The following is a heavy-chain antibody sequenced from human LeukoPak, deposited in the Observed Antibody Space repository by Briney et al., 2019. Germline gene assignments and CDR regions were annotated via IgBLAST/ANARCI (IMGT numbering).Heavy chain of an antibody. V-gene: IGHV3-30*18. J-gene: IGHJ4*02. D-gene: IGHD6-19*01. Sequence: GGSLILYCAASGLTLSSFGILWVRQAPGPVLHPVSVISYDGSNKYYADSVKGRFTISRDNSKNTLYLQMNSLRAEDTAVYYCAKDRYVYSSGWYGDYWGQGTLVTVSS. CDR3: AKDRYVYSSGWYGDY. CDR2: ISYDGSNK. CDR1: GLTLSSFG.